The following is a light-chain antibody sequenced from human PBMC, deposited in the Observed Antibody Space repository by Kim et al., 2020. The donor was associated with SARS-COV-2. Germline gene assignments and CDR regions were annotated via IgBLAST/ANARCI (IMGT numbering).Light chain of an antibody. Sequence: SSELTQPPSVSVAPGKTARITCGGNNIGSKSVHWYQQKPGQAPVLVIYYDSDRPSGIPERFSGSNSGNTATLTISRVDAGDEADYYCQVWDSSSDHRVFG. CDR2: YDS. J-gene: IGLJ3*02. CDR1: NIGSKS. V-gene: IGLV3-21*04. CDR3: QVWDSSSDHRV.